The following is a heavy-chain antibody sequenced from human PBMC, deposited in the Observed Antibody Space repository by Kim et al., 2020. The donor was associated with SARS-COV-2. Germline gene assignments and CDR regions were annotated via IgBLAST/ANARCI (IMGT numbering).Heavy chain of an antibody. Sequence: SETLSLTCTVSGGSISSSSYYWGWIRQPPGKGLEWIGSIYYSGSTYYNPSLKSRVTISVDTSKNQFSLKLSSVTAADTAVYYCARPERPWEPYRGGYFDYWGQGTLVTVSS. CDR3: ARPERPWEPYRGGYFDY. CDR2: IYYSGST. V-gene: IGHV4-39*01. D-gene: IGHD3-10*01. CDR1: GGSISSSSYY. J-gene: IGHJ4*02.